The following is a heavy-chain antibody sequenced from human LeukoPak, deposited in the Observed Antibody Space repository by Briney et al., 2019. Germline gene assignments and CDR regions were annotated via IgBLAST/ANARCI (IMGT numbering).Heavy chain of an antibody. V-gene: IGHV4-59*11. Sequence: PSETLSLTCTVSGGSISSHYWSWIRQPPGKGLEWIGYIYYSGSTNYNPSLKSRVTISVDTSKNQFSLKLSSVTAADTAVYYCARVEAVAGYFDHWGQGTLVTVSS. CDR1: GGSISSHY. J-gene: IGHJ4*02. CDR2: IYYSGST. D-gene: IGHD6-19*01. CDR3: ARVEAVAGYFDH.